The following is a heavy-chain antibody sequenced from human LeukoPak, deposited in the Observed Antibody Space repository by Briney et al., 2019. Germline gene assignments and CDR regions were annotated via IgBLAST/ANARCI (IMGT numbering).Heavy chain of an antibody. V-gene: IGHV1-69*13. J-gene: IGHJ6*02. CDR1: GGTFSSYA. Sequence: SVKVSCKASGGTFSSYAISWVRQAPGQGLEWMGGIIPIFGTANYAQKFQGRVTITADESTSTAYMELSSLRPEDTAVYYCARDYSSGWYRVYYYGMDVWGQGTTVTVSS. CDR2: IIPIFGTA. CDR3: ARDYSSGWYRVYYYGMDV. D-gene: IGHD6-19*01.